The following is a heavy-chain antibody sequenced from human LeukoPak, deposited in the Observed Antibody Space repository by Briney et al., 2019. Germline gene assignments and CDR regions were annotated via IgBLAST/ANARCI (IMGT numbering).Heavy chain of an antibody. D-gene: IGHD4-23*01. Sequence: PGGSLRLSCAASGFTFSNAWMSWVRQAPGRGLEWVGRIKSKTDGGPTDYAAPVKGRFTISRDDSKNTLYLQMNSLQTEDTAVYYCTTDYGGNSGGSFDYWGQGTLVTVSS. J-gene: IGHJ4*02. CDR3: TTDYGGNSGGSFDY. CDR2: IKSKTDGGPT. V-gene: IGHV3-15*01. CDR1: GFTFSNAW.